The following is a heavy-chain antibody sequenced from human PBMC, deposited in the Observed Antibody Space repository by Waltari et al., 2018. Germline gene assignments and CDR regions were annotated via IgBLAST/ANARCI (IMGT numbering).Heavy chain of an antibody. V-gene: IGHV1-69*14. CDR2: IIPIFGTA. J-gene: IGHJ4*02. Sequence: QVQLVQSGAEVKKPGSSVKVSCKASGGTFRSHAITRVRQAPGQGLEWMGGIIPIFGTANYAQKFQGRVTIIADKSTSTAYMELSSLRSEDTAVYYCARGGDGYNYQGDYWGQGTLVTVSS. D-gene: IGHD5-12*01. CDR3: ARGGDGYNYQGDY. CDR1: GGTFRSHA.